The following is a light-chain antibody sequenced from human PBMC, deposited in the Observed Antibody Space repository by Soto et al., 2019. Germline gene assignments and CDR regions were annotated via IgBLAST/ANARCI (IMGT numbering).Light chain of an antibody. CDR3: QQSYSSPPT. V-gene: IGKV1-39*01. J-gene: IGKJ1*01. CDR1: QSIVTY. CDR2: AAS. Sequence: DIQMTQSPSSLSASVGDRVTITCRASQSIVTYLNWYLQKPGKAPKLLIFAASSLQSGVPSRFSGSRSGPDFTLTISSLQPEDFATYYCQQSYSSPPTFGQGTKGDIK.